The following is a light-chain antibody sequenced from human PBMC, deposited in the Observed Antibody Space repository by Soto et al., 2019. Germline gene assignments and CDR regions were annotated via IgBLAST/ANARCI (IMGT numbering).Light chain of an antibody. V-gene: IGKV3-15*01. CDR2: GAS. Sequence: EIVMPKSPATLSVSPGERATLCCRASQSVSSNLAWYQQKPGQAPRLRIYGASTRATGIPARFSGSGSGTEFTLTISRLQSEDFAVYYCQHYNNWPITVGQGTRLDI. J-gene: IGKJ5*01. CDR3: QHYNNWPIT. CDR1: QSVSSN.